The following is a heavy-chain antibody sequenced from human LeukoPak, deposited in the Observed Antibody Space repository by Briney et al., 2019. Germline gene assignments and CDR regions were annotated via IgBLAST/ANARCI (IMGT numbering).Heavy chain of an antibody. J-gene: IGHJ5*01. D-gene: IGHD3-10*01. Sequence: LAGGSLRLSCAASGFTFSAYSMNWVRQAPGKGLEWVSYISDRSSSIYYADSVRGRFTVSRDDGRDSLFLQMNSLRDEDTAVYYCARGQASGPYAFDSWGQGALVTVSS. CDR2: ISDRSSSI. CDR3: ARGQASGPYAFDS. V-gene: IGHV3-48*02. CDR1: GFTFSAYS.